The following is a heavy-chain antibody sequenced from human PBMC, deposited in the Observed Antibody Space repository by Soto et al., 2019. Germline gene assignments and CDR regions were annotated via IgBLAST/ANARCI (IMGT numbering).Heavy chain of an antibody. Sequence: SETLSLTCTVSGASISSYYWSWIRQPPGKGLEWIGYVYYSGSTNYNPSLKSRVTISVDTSKNQFSLKLSSVTAADTAVYYCARDILLWFGELLSPTPAPYYYYGMDVWGQGTTVTVSS. CDR1: GASISSYY. CDR3: ARDILLWFGELLSPTPAPYYYYGMDV. CDR2: VYYSGST. J-gene: IGHJ6*02. V-gene: IGHV4-59*12. D-gene: IGHD3-10*01.